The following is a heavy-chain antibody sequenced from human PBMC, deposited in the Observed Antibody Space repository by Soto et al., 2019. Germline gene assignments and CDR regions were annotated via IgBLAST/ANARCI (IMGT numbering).Heavy chain of an antibody. CDR3: AKADGQQWLIPPLDN. CDR2: ISCCGGSA. J-gene: IGHJ4*02. Sequence: EVHLLESGGGVVQPGGSLRLSCVASGFNFKKFAMAWFRQAAGEGLEWVSGISCCGGSASYAASVKGRFSIARADSKNTVSLELNSLRVEDTAQYYCAKADGQQWLIPPLDNWGKGPLVTVS. V-gene: IGHV3-23*01. D-gene: IGHD6-19*01. CDR1: GFNFKKFA.